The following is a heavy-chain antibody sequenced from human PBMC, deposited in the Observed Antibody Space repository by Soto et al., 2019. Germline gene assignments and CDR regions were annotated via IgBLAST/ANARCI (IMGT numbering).Heavy chain of an antibody. V-gene: IGHV3-64*01. D-gene: IGHD3-3*01. CDR2: ISSNGGST. J-gene: IGHJ6*03. CDR3: AREAYDFWSGYYTGTYYYMDV. CDR1: GFTFSSYA. Sequence: EVQLVESGGGLVQPGGSLRLSCAASGFTFSSYAMHWVRQAPGKGLEYVSAISSNGGSTYYANSVKGRFTISRDNSKNTLYLQMGSLRAEDMAVYYCAREAYDFWSGYYTGTYYYMDVWGKGTTVTVSS.